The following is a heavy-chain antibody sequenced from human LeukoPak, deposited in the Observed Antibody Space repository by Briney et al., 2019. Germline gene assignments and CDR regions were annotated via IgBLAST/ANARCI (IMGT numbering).Heavy chain of an antibody. V-gene: IGHV1-18*01. CDR1: GYSFTSFA. CDR3: ARVRELGISYYFDS. D-gene: IGHD7-27*01. Sequence: ASVKVSCKASGYSFTSFAISWVRQAPGQGLEWMGWISVYNGNTNSAQKFQGRVTMTTDTSTRPAYMELRSLRSDDTAVYYCARVRELGISYYFDSWGQGTLLTVSS. CDR2: ISVYNGNT. J-gene: IGHJ4*02.